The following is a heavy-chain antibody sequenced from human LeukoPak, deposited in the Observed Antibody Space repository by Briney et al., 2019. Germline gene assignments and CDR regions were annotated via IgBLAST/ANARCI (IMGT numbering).Heavy chain of an antibody. D-gene: IGHD6-13*01. CDR3: ASKGPQYTSSWYYFDY. CDR1: GFTFSTYA. V-gene: IGHV3-23*01. Sequence: PGGSLRLSCATSGFTFSTYAMTWVRQAPGKGLEWVSSISGSGRSTYYADSVKGRFTVSRDNSKNTLYLQMNSLRAEDTAVYYCASKGPQYTSSWYYFDYWGQGTLVTVSS. J-gene: IGHJ4*02. CDR2: ISGSGRST.